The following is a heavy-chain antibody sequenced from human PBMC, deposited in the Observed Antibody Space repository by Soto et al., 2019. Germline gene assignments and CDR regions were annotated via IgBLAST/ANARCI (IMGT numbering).Heavy chain of an antibody. CDR1: GFTVSNKY. D-gene: IGHD2-8*02. CDR3: ARDCPGGTCFDY. Sequence: EVQLVESGGALIQPGGSLRLSCAASGFTVSNKYMNWVRRAPGKGLEWVSIIYSRDNTYYADSVKGRFTISRDSSNNTLYLQMNSLRAEDTAVYFCARDCPGGTCFDYWGQGTLVTVSS. J-gene: IGHJ4*01. V-gene: IGHV3-53*01. CDR2: IYSRDNT.